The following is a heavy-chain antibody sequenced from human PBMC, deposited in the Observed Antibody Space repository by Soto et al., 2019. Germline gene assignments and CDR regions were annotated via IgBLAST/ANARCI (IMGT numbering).Heavy chain of an antibody. Sequence: ASVKVSCKSSGFTFTSYAIHWLRQAPGQRPQWMGWINGGSGNTKYSQDFQGRVTFTRDTFATTAYLELSSLRSEDTAVYYCARVPPWGDSAGDYYIQHYDSWGQGTPVTVSS. CDR2: INGGSGNT. J-gene: IGHJ4*02. CDR1: GFTFTSYA. V-gene: IGHV1-3*01. CDR3: ARVPPWGDSAGDYYIQHYDS. D-gene: IGHD3-10*01.